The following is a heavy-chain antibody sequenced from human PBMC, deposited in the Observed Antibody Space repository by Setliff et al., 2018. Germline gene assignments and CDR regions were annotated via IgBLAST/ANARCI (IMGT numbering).Heavy chain of an antibody. J-gene: IGHJ4*02. CDR3: AKPQVELRWGFES. CDR1: GFTFRTDA. D-gene: IGHD1-7*01. Sequence: LRLSCAASGFTFRTDAMSWVRQAPGKGLEWVSGISGTGVITYYADSVKGRFTIFRDGSKNTLFLHMTSLRAEDAAVYYCAKPQVELRWGFESWGQGILVTVSS. V-gene: IGHV3-23*01. CDR2: ISGTGVIT.